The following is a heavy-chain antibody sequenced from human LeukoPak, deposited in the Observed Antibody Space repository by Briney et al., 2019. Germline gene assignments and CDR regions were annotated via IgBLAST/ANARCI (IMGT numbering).Heavy chain of an antibody. V-gene: IGHV3-23*01. CDR1: GFTFTSYA. D-gene: IGHD4-23*01. J-gene: IGHJ4*02. CDR2: ISGTGGST. Sequence: GGSLRLSCAASGFTFTSYAMSWVRQAPGKGLEWVSAISGTGGSTYYADSVKGRFTISRDNSKNTLYLQMNSLRAEDTAVYYCACDYGGNSGVDYWGQGTLVTVSS. CDR3: ACDYGGNSGVDY.